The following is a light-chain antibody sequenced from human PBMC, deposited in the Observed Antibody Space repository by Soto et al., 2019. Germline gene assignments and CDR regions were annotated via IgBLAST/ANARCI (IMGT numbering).Light chain of an antibody. CDR2: RAS. V-gene: IGKV3-15*01. CDR1: QSLSDN. Sequence: IVMTQSPDTLAVSPGETVTLSCRSSQSLSDNLAWYQQTPGQAPRLLIFRASSRASGIPARFSGGGSGTEFTLTISRVQSEDFAAYYCQQHGNWPPWTFGPGTKVDI. J-gene: IGKJ1*01. CDR3: QQHGNWPPWT.